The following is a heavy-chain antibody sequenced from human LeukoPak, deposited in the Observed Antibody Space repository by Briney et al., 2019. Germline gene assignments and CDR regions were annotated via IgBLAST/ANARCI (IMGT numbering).Heavy chain of an antibody. CDR1: GFTFSSYA. Sequence: GGSLRVSCAASGFTFSSYAMSRVRQAPGKGLEWVSAISGSGGSTYYADSVKGRFTISRDNSKNTQYLQMNSLRAEDTAVYYCEKDQDFDILTSLHYWGEGALVTVSS. D-gene: IGHD3-9*01. V-gene: IGHV3-23*01. CDR2: ISGSGGST. J-gene: IGHJ4*02. CDR3: EKDQDFDILTSLHY.